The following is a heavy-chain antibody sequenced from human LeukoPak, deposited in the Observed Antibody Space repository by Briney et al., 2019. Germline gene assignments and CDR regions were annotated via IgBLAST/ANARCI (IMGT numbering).Heavy chain of an antibody. D-gene: IGHD3-10*01. CDR1: GGSISSSSYY. CDR2: IYYSGST. V-gene: IGHV4-39*01. CDR3: ASHVLLWFGELKN. J-gene: IGHJ4*02. Sequence: PSETLSLTCTVSGGSISSSSYYWGWIRQPPGKGLEWIGSIYYSGSTYYNPSLKSRVTISVDTSKNQFSLKLSSVTAADTAVYYCASHVLLWFGELKNWGQGTLVTVSS.